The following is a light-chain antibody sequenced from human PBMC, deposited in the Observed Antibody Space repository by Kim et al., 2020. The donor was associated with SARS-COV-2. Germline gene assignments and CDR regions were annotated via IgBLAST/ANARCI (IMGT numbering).Light chain of an antibody. V-gene: IGKV3-20*01. Sequence: PHLSVWARQRINSASLARYQQNPGQAPRLLIFGASARATGIPDRFSGSGSETDFTLTISRLEPEDFAVYYCQQYGSSPAVTFGGGTKVDIK. J-gene: IGKJ4*01. CDR3: QQYGSSPAVT. CDR2: GAS. CDR1: QRINSAS.